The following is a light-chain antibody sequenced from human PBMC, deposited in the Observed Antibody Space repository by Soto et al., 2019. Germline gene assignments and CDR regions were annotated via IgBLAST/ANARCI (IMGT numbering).Light chain of an antibody. CDR1: PSVRTY. CDR2: NAS. Sequence: EIVLTQSPATLSLFPGERATLSCRASPSVRTYLAWFQQKPGQAPRLLISNASNRATGIPARFSGSGSGIDFTLTISGLEAEDSAVYYCHQRSSWPRTFGGGTKVES. V-gene: IGKV3-11*01. CDR3: HQRSSWPRT. J-gene: IGKJ4*01.